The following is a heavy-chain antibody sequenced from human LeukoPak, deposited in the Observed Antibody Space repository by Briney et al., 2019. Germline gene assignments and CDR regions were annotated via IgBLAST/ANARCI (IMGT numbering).Heavy chain of an antibody. CDR3: AKEGCTFTTCYINC. D-gene: IGHD2-2*02. V-gene: IGHV3-23*01. CDR2: ISGSGGSGGST. CDR1: GFTFSSYA. Sequence: PGGSLRLSCAASGFTFSSYAMSWVRQAPGKGLEWVSVISGSGGSGGSTDYADSVKGRFTISRDNSKNTLYLQMNSLRAEDTAIYYCAKEGCTFTTCYINCWGQGTLVTVSS. J-gene: IGHJ4*02.